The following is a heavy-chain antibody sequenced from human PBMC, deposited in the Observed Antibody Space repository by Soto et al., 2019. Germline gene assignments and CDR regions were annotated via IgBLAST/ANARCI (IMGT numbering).Heavy chain of an antibody. J-gene: IGHJ4*02. CDR2: INTKTDGGTT. CDR3: TTERTVLNPPYSGHDLSYC. D-gene: IGHD5-12*01. V-gene: IGHV3-15*01. Sequence: GGSLRLSCAASGFTFSNAWMSWVRQAPGKGLEWVGRINTKTDGGTTDYAAPVKGRFTISRDDSKNTLYLQMNSLKTEDTAVYYCTTERTVLNPPYSGHDLSYCWRRGTRVTVSS. CDR1: GFTFSNAW.